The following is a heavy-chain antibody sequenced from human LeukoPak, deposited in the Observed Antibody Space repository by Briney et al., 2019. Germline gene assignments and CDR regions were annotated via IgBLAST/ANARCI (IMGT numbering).Heavy chain of an antibody. V-gene: IGHV1-18*01. CDR1: GYTFTSYG. J-gene: IGHJ4*02. Sequence: ASVTVSCKAPGYTFTSYGITWVRQAPGQGLEWMGWISAYNGNTDYAQKFQGRVTMTTHTSTTTAYMEVTSLISDDTAVYYCARTYSSYSSNSEFDYWGQGTLVTVSS. D-gene: IGHD6-13*01. CDR3: ARTYSSYSSNSEFDY. CDR2: ISAYNGNT.